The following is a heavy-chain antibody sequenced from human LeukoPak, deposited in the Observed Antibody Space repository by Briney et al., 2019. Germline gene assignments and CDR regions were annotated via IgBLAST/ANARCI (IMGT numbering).Heavy chain of an antibody. D-gene: IGHD3-22*01. J-gene: IGHJ3*02. CDR2: ISTFNGHT. Sequence: ASVTVSFTTSGYMFMNYGITWVRQAPGQGLEWMGWISTFNGHTKYTQSLRDRVTMTTDTSTSTIYMELRSLRSDDTAVYYCAKGRVIYYDTTGYRPDDSFDIGGQGTMVTVSS. CDR3: AKGRVIYYDTTGYRPDDSFDI. V-gene: IGHV1-18*01. CDR1: GYMFMNYG.